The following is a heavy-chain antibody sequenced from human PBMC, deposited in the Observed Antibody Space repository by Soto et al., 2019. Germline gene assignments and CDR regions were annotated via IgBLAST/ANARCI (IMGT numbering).Heavy chain of an antibody. CDR2: IYASGST. Sequence: SETLSLTCTVSGGSISSYYWSWIRQPAGKGLEWVGRIYASGSTNYNPSLESRVTMSVDTSKNQFSLKVSPVTAADTAVYYCARDVYGSTNSGYYYYGMDVSGQGTTVTVSS. D-gene: IGHD2-8*01. J-gene: IGHJ6*02. CDR1: GGSISSYY. V-gene: IGHV4-4*07. CDR3: ARDVYGSTNSGYYYYGMDV.